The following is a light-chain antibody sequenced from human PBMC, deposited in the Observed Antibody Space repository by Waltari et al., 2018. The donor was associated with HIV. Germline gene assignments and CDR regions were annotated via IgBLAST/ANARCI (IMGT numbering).Light chain of an antibody. CDR1: SSDVGGYNS. J-gene: IGLJ1*01. CDR3: SSYTSSSTPYV. Sequence: QSALTQPASVSGSPGQSITISCTGTSSDVGGYNSVYWYQQHTGKAPKLMIYEVSNRPSGVSNRFSGSKSGNTASLTISGLQAEDEADYYCSSYTSSSTPYVFGTGTKVTVL. V-gene: IGLV2-14*01. CDR2: EVS.